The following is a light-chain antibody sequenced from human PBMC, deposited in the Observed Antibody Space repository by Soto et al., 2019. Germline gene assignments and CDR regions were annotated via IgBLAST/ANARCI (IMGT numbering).Light chain of an antibody. J-gene: IGKJ1*01. Sequence: EIELTQSPGTLSLSPGERATLSCRASQSVSSSYLAWYQQKPGQAPRLLIYGASNRATGIPDRFSGSGSGTDFTLTISRLEPEDFAVYYCQQYGSSPWTFGQGTKVDIK. V-gene: IGKV3-20*01. CDR3: QQYGSSPWT. CDR1: QSVSSSY. CDR2: GAS.